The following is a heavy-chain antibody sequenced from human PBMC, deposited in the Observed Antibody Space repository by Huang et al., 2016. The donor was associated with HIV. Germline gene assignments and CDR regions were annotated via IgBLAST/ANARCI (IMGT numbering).Heavy chain of an antibody. D-gene: IGHD6-19*01. V-gene: IGHV1-18*04. CDR2: FRLDVGET. CDR1: GDTFLRYD. Sequence: QVRLVQSGAEVKKPGASLKVSCKADGDTFLRYDISWGRQAPGKGLEGVGRFRLDVGETRYAKRFQGRLTMTRDTSTSTAYMELRSLGADDTAVYYCARDREFSSGWGWAGYYLDYWGQGTPVLVSS. J-gene: IGHJ4*02. CDR3: ARDREFSSGWGWAGYYLDY.